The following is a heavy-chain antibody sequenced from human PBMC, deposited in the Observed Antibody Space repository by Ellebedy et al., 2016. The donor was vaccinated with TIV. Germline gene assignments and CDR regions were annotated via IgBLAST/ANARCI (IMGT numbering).Heavy chain of an antibody. CDR1: GFSLSTSGVG. CDR2: VYWDDDN. D-gene: IGHD6-13*01. J-gene: IGHJ4*02. CDR3: AHHYSSSWYPVY. V-gene: IGHV2-5*02. Sequence: SGPTLVKPTQTLTLTRTFSGFSLSTSGVGVGWIRQPPGKALEWLAFVYWDDDNRYNPFLRSRLTITKDTSKNQVVLTMTNMDPVDTATYYCAHHYSSSWYPVYWGQGTLVTVSS.